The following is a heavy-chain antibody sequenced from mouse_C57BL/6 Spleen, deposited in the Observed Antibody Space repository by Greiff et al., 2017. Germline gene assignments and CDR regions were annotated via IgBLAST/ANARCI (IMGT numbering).Heavy chain of an antibody. CDR3: ARWSYYYGSSYGY. V-gene: IGHV1-82*01. Sequence: SGPELVKPGASVKISCKASGYAFSSSWMNWVKQRPGKGLEWIGRIYPGDGDTNYNGKFKGKATLTADKSSSTAYMQLSSLTSEDSAVCFCARWSYYYGSSYGYWGQGTTLTVSS. CDR2: IYPGDGDT. CDR1: GYAFSSSW. D-gene: IGHD1-1*01. J-gene: IGHJ2*01.